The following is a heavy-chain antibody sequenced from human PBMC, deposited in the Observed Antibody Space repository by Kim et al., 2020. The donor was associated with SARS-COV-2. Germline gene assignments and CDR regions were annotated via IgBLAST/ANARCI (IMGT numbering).Heavy chain of an antibody. J-gene: IGHJ4*02. D-gene: IGHD5-12*01. CDR1: GFTFSSYA. Sequence: GGSLRLSCAASGFTFSSYAMSWVRQAPGKGLEWVSAISGSGGSTYYADSVKGRFTISRDNSKNTLYLQMNSLRAEDTAVYYCAKLGRFMEMATISLLDWGQGTLVTVSS. CDR2: ISGSGGST. CDR3: AKLGRFMEMATISLLD. V-gene: IGHV3-23*01.